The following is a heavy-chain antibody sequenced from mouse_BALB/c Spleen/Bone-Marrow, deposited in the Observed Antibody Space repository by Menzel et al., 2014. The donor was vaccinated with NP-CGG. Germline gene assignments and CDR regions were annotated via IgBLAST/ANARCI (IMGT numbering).Heavy chain of an antibody. Sequence: EVMLVESGGGLVQPGGSRKLSCAASGFTFSSFGMHWVRQAPEKGLEWVAYISSGSSTIYYADTVKGRFTISRDNPKNPLFWKRPSRRSGNPPFFDWAKGENVYYTLDNWAQGT. D-gene: IGHD2-3*01. CDR2: ISSGSSTI. J-gene: IGHJ4*01. V-gene: IGHV5-17*02. CDR3: AKGENVYYTLDN. CDR1: GFTFSSFG.